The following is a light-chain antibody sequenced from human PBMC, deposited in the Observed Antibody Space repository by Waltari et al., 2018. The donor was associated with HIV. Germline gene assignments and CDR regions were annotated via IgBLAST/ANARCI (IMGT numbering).Light chain of an antibody. CDR2: WAS. CDR3: QQYFTIGPG. Sequence: DIVMTQSPDSLAVSLGERATVKCRSSRTVFFNSTNQNFLAWYQQNTGQSPKVIFYWASTRASGVPDRFTASGSGTDFSLTISGLQADDVAVYYCQQYFTIGPGFGGGTKLEIK. V-gene: IGKV4-1*01. J-gene: IGKJ4*01. CDR1: RTVFFNSTNQNF.